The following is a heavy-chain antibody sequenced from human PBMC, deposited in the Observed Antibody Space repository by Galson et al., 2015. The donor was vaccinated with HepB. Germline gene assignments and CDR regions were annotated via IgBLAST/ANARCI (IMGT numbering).Heavy chain of an antibody. V-gene: IGHV3-23*01. D-gene: IGHD3-10*01. J-gene: IGHJ4*02. CDR2: ISGSGGST. Sequence: SLRLSCAASGFTFSSYAMSWVRQAPGKGLEWVSAISGSGGSTYYADSVKGRFTISRDNSKNTLYLQMNSLRAEDTAVYYCANADSGGWVGLDYWGQGTLVTVSS. CDR1: GFTFSSYA. CDR3: ANADSGGWVGLDY.